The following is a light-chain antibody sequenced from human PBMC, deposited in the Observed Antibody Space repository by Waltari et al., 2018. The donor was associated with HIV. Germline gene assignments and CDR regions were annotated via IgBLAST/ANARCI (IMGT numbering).Light chain of an antibody. CDR3: QVWDSSSDHVV. CDR1: NIGRKS. Sequence: SYVLTQPLSVSVAPGQTARITCGGNNIGRKSVHWYQQKPGQAPVLVVYEDSDRPSGIPERFSGSNSGNTATLTISRVEAGDEADYYCQVWDSSSDHVVFGGGTKLTVL. J-gene: IGLJ2*01. CDR2: EDS. V-gene: IGLV3-21*02.